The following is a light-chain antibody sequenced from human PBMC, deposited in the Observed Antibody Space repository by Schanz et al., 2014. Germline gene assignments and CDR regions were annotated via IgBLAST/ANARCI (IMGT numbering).Light chain of an antibody. CDR3: QQYGSSPPWT. Sequence: EIVMTQSPATLSLSPGERATLSCRASQSVSSTLAWYQQKPGQAPRLLMYGVSNRATGIPARFSGSGSGTDFTLTISSLEPEDFAVYYCQQYGSSPPWTFGQGTKVEIK. CDR2: GVS. V-gene: IGKV3-20*01. CDR1: QSVSST. J-gene: IGKJ1*01.